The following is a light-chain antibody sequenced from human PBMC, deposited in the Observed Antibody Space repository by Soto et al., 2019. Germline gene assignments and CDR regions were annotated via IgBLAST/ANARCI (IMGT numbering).Light chain of an antibody. J-gene: IGKJ4*01. CDR2: DAS. Sequence: EVVLTQSPATLSLSPGERATLSCRASQSIRNYLAWYQQKPGQAPRLLIYDASNRATGIPARFSGSGSGTVFSLTISSLEPEDSGVYYCQQRNDWVTFGGGTKVEIK. CDR3: QQRNDWVT. V-gene: IGKV3-11*01. CDR1: QSIRNY.